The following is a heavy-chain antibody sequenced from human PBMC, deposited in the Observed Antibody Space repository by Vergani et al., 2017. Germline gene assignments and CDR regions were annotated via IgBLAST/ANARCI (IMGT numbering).Heavy chain of an antibody. D-gene: IGHD5-12*01. CDR1: GFTFNQYG. CDR3: ARDLRLLYDQFDP. CDR2: TWYDGNNK. V-gene: IGHV3-33*01. Sequence: QVQLVESGGGVVQPVRSLRLSCAASGFTFNQYGMHWVRQAPGKGLEWVAVTWYDGNNKQYADSVKGRFTISRDNSKSTMYLQMNSLRDADTGVYYCARDLRLLYDQFDPWGQGTLVTVSA. J-gene: IGHJ5*02.